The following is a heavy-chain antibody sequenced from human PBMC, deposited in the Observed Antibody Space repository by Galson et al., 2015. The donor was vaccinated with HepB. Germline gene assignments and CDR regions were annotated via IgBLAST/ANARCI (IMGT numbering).Heavy chain of an antibody. J-gene: IGHJ4*02. CDR2: TYYRPEWYN. V-gene: IGHV6-1*01. CDR3: ARDAVLRDWYSLFDY. D-gene: IGHD2-21*02. Sequence: CAISGDSVSSNNAAWNWIRQSPSRGLEWLGRTYYRPEWYNDYAESVEGRITINPDTSKNQFTLQLNSVTPEDTAVYYCARDAVLRDWYSLFDYWGQGTLVTVSS. CDR1: GDSVSSNNAA.